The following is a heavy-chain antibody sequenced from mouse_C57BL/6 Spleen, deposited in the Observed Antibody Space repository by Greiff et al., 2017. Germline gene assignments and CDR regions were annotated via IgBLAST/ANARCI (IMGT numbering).Heavy chain of an antibody. J-gene: IGHJ2*01. V-gene: IGHV1-76*01. CDR2: IYPGSGNT. D-gene: IGHD2-4*01. Sequence: QVQLQQSGAELVRPGASVKLSCKASGYTFTDYYINWVKQRPGQGLEWIARIYPGSGNTYYNEKFKGKATLTAEKSSSTAYMQLSSLTSEDSAVYFCAKNYDDDAVFDYWGQGTTLTVSS. CDR1: GYTFTDYY. CDR3: AKNYDDDAVFDY.